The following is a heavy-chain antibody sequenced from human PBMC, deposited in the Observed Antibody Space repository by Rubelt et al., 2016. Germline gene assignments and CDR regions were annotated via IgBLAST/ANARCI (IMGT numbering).Heavy chain of an antibody. CDR3: AKVPIRTVTSTFDY. D-gene: IGHD4-17*01. V-gene: IGHV3-23*01. CDR1: GFTFSSYA. Sequence: EVQLLESGGGLVQPGGSLRLSCAASGFTFSSYAMSWVRQAPGKGLESVSVISSSGDSTHYADSVKGRFTISRDRSKNTVYLQMNSLRAEDTAVYYCAKVPIRTVTSTFDYWGQGTLVTVSS. CDR2: ISSSGDST. J-gene: IGHJ4*02.